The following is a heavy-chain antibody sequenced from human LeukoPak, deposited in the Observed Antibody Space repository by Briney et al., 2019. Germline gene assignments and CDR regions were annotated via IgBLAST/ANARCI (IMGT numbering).Heavy chain of an antibody. Sequence: SETLSLTCTVSGVSMSSYYWMWIRQPPGKGLEWVGSISYNGKTNHNPSLKRRVTISVDTSKNQFSLKLSSVTAADTAVYYCTRVGPSLHWNPDYWGQGTLVTVSS. CDR1: GVSMSSYY. V-gene: IGHV4-59*01. D-gene: IGHD1-1*01. CDR2: ISYNGKT. CDR3: TRVGPSLHWNPDY. J-gene: IGHJ4*02.